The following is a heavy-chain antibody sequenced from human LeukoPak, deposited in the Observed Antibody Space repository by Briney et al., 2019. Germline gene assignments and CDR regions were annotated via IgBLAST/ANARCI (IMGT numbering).Heavy chain of an antibody. CDR3: ATAGSNTQTWWFDY. CDR1: GFTVSSNY. Sequence: GGSLRLSCAASGFTVSSNYMNWVRQAPGKGLEWVSYIGYSNIPIYYADSVRGRFTVSRDNAKNSQYLQMNSLKDEDTAVYYCATAGSNTQTWWFDYWGRGVLVTVSS. CDR2: IGYSNIPI. V-gene: IGHV3-48*02. D-gene: IGHD2-15*01. J-gene: IGHJ4*02.